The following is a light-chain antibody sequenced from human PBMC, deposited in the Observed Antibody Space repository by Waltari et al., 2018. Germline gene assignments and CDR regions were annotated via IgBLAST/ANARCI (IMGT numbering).Light chain of an antibody. Sequence: DILLTQSPSTLSASVGDRVTITCRASQSIGDWLAWYQQKPGKAPNLLIYKASSLETGVPSRFSGSGSGTEFTLTISSLQSDDFATYYCQQYNSASVTFGGGTKVEIK. CDR3: QQYNSASVT. CDR1: QSIGDW. V-gene: IGKV1-5*03. J-gene: IGKJ4*01. CDR2: KAS.